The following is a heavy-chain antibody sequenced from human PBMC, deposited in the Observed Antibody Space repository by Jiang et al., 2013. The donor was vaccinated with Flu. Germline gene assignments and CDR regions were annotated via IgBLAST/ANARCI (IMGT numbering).Heavy chain of an antibody. V-gene: IGHV4-39*01. D-gene: IGHD5-18*01. CDR3: ARTPLDTAMVNLTDY. CDR2: IYYSGST. Sequence: GLVKPSETLSLTCTVSGGSISSSSYYWGWIRQPPGKGLEWIGSIYYSGSTYYNPSLKSRVTISVDTSKNQFSLKLSSVTAADTAVYYCARTPLDTAMVNLTDYWGQGTLVTVSS. CDR1: GGSISSSSYY. J-gene: IGHJ4*02.